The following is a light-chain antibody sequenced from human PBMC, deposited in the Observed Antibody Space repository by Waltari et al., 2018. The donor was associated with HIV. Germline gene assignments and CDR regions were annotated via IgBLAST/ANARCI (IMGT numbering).Light chain of an antibody. CDR3: AACDDSLNGYV. CDR2: NNN. J-gene: IGLJ1*01. CDR1: SSHLGTKT. Sequence: QSVLTQPPSASGTPGQRVTSSCSGSSSHLGTKTVSLYQQVPGTAPKLLIYNNNHRPSGVPDRFSGSKSGTSASLAISGLQSEDEADYYCAACDDSLNGYVFGTGTKVTVL. V-gene: IGLV1-44*01.